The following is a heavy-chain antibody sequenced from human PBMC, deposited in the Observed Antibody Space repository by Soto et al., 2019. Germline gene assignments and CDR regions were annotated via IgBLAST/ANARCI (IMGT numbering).Heavy chain of an antibody. CDR3: ATLRVGFGELLTY. J-gene: IGHJ4*02. D-gene: IGHD3-10*01. Sequence: GGFLKISCKGFWYSFTHHLISWVGPMPGKGLEWMGRIDPSDSYTNYSPSFQGHVTISADKSISTAYLQWSSLKASDTAMYYCATLRVGFGELLTYWGQGTLVTVSS. CDR1: WYSFTHHL. CDR2: IDPSDSYT. V-gene: IGHV5-10-1*01.